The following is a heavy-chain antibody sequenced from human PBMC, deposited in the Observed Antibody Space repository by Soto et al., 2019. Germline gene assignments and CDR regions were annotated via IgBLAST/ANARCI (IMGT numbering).Heavy chain of an antibody. Sequence: ASVKVSCKASGYTFTSYDINWVRQATGQGLEWMGWMNPNSGNTGYAQKFQGRVTMTRNTSISTAYMELSSLRSEDTAVYYCATFKLEHGAFDIWGQGTMVTVSS. D-gene: IGHD1-1*01. CDR2: MNPNSGNT. J-gene: IGHJ3*02. CDR1: GYTFTSYD. CDR3: ATFKLEHGAFDI. V-gene: IGHV1-8*02.